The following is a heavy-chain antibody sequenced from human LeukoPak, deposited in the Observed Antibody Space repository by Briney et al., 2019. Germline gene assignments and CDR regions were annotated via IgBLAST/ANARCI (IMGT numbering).Heavy chain of an antibody. D-gene: IGHD3-22*01. CDR1: GFTFSSYA. Sequence: GGSLRLSCAASGFTFSSYAMSWVRQAPGKGLEWVSAISGSGGSTYYADSVKGRFTISRDNSKNSLYLQMNSLRAEDTAVYYCARVSFYDSSGYSYSGIFDYWGQGTLVTVSS. CDR2: ISGSGGST. V-gene: IGHV3-23*01. J-gene: IGHJ4*02. CDR3: ARVSFYDSSGYSYSGIFDY.